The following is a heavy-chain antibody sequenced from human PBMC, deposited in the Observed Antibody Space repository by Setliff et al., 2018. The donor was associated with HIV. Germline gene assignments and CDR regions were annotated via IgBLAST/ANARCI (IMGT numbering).Heavy chain of an antibody. CDR1: GDSLNTYY. Sequence: SETLSLTCNVSGDSLNTYYWSWIRQSGGKGLEWIGRIYASGKTTFNPSLKGRVTVSVDTAKNQFSLRLSSVTAADTAVYYCARHPPHDSTWPYYYYGMDVWGQGTTVTVSS. V-gene: IGHV4-4*07. CDR3: ARHPPHDSTWPYYYYGMDV. D-gene: IGHD6-13*01. J-gene: IGHJ6*02. CDR2: IYASGKT.